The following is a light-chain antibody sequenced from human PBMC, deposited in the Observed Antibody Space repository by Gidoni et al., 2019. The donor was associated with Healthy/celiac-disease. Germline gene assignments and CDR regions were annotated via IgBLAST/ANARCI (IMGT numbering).Light chain of an antibody. J-gene: IGKJ5*01. Sequence: EIVLTQSPGTLSLSPGERATLSCSASQSVSSSYLAWYQQKPGQAPRLIIYGASSRDTGIPDRFSGSGSGTDFTLTISRLEPEDFAVYYCQQYGSSPFTFGQGTRLEIK. CDR3: QQYGSSPFT. CDR2: GAS. CDR1: QSVSSSY. V-gene: IGKV3-20*01.